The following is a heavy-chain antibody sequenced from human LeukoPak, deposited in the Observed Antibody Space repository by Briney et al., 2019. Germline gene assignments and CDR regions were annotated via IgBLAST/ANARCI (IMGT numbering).Heavy chain of an antibody. V-gene: IGHV3-48*04. Sequence: GGSLRLSCAASGFTFSSYAMSWVRQAPGKGLEWVSYISSSGSTTYYADSVKGRFTISRDNAKNSLYLQMNSLRAEDTAVYYCASYSSAYYYYMDVWGKGTTVAVSS. CDR2: ISSSGSTT. CDR1: GFTFSSYA. CDR3: ASYSSAYYYYMDV. D-gene: IGHD5-18*01. J-gene: IGHJ6*03.